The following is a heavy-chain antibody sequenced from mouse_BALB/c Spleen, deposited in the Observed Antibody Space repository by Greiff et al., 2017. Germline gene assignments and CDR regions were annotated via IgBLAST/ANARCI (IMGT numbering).Heavy chain of an antibody. Sequence: VMLVESGAELVRPGSSVKISCKASGYAFSSYWMNWVKQRPGQGLEWIGQIYPGDGDTNYNGKFKGKATLTADKSSSTAYMQHSSLTSEDSAVYFSERSTGRWFAYWGEGTLVTVSA. CDR3: ERSTGRWFAY. V-gene: IGHV1-80*01. CDR2: IYPGDGDT. J-gene: IGHJ3*01. CDR1: GYAFSSYW.